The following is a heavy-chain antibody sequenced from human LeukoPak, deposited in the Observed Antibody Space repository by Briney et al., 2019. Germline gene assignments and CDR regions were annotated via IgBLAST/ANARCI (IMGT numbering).Heavy chain of an antibody. CDR3: AREGYYGVKKFFDY. J-gene: IGHJ4*02. CDR2: IYSGGST. V-gene: IGHV3-66*01. CDR1: GFTVRTNY. Sequence: GGSLRLSCAASGFTVRTNYMSWVRQAPGKGLEWVSVIYSGGSTYYADSVKDRFTISRDNSKNTLFLQMNSLRAEDTAVYYCAREGYYGVKKFFDYWGQGTLVTVSS. D-gene: IGHD4-23*01.